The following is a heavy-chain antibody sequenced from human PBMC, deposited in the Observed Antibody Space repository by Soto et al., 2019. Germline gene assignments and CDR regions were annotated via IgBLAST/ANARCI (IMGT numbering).Heavy chain of an antibody. CDR2: ISSDNRTI. CDR3: AREGWPLLQSGMDV. D-gene: IGHD2-15*01. V-gene: IGHV3-48*02. Sequence: EVQLVESGGRLIQRGGSLRLSCAASGFTFGHYSMNWVRQAPGKGPEWVSYISSDNRTINYADSVKGRFIITRDNAKKSLYLQMHSLRDEDAAVYYCAREGWPLLQSGMDVWGQGTTVTVSS. J-gene: IGHJ6*02. CDR1: GFTFGHYS.